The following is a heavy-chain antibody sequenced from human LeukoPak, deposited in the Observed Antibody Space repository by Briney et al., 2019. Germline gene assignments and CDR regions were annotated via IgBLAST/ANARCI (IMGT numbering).Heavy chain of an antibody. D-gene: IGHD3-9*01. CDR1: VFTFNSYS. CDR3: VRVESYIDILTGRFDVYHFDY. Sequence: GGSLRLSCAASVFTFNSYSMNWVRQAPGKGLEWVSYISRGSTTIYYADSVKGRFTISRDNAEKSLYLQMNSLRVEDTAVYYCVRVESYIDILTGRFDVYHFDYWGQGALVTVSS. V-gene: IGHV3-48*04. CDR2: ISRGSTTI. J-gene: IGHJ4*02.